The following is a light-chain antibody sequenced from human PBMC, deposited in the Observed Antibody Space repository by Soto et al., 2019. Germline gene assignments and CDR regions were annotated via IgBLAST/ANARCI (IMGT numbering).Light chain of an antibody. CDR3: QSYDESSHV. CDR2: QDN. J-gene: IGLJ1*01. Sequence: NFMLTQPHSVSESPGKTVTISCTRSSGSIASHFVQWSQQRPGSSPTTVIYQDNQRPSGVPHRFSGSIDRSSNSASLTISGLRTEDEADYYCQSYDESSHVFGTGTKVTVL. V-gene: IGLV6-57*01. CDR1: SGSIASHF.